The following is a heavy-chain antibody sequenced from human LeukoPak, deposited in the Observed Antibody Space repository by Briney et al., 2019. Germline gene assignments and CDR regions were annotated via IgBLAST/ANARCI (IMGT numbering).Heavy chain of an antibody. CDR1: GFTFSSYA. CDR3: ANDIVVVPAAISYFDY. J-gene: IGHJ4*02. V-gene: IGHV3-23*01. CDR2: ISGSGGST. Sequence: GGSLRLSCAASGFTFSSYAMSWVRQAPGKGLEWVSAISGSGGSTYYADSVKGRFTISRDNSKNTLYLQMNSLRAEDTAVYYCANDIVVVPAAISYFDYWGQGTLVTVSS. D-gene: IGHD2-2*01.